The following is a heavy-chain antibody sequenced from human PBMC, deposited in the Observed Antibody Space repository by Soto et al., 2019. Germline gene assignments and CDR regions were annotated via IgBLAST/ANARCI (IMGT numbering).Heavy chain of an antibody. Sequence: QVHLVESGGGVVQPGRSLRLSCAASGFTFSTYAMHWVRQAPGKGLEWVAFMSNDGSNIYYADSVKGRFTVSRDNSKNTLYLQMNSMRPEDTAVYYCARVLISSTSPVEFDSWGQGTLVTVSS. D-gene: IGHD6-13*01. CDR2: MSNDGSNI. V-gene: IGHV3-30-3*01. CDR3: ARVLISSTSPVEFDS. CDR1: GFTFSTYA. J-gene: IGHJ4*02.